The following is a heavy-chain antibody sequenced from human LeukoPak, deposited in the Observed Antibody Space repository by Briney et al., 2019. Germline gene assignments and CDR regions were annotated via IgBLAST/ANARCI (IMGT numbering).Heavy chain of an antibody. Sequence: GGSLRLSCAASGFTFSSYGMHWVRQAPGKGLEWVAVIWYDGSNKYYADSVKGRFTISRDNSKNTLYLQMNSLRAEDTAVYYCARVAYCGGDCYSEYYLDYWGQGTLVTVSS. CDR3: ARVAYCGGDCYSEYYLDY. J-gene: IGHJ4*02. CDR2: IWYDGSNK. V-gene: IGHV3-33*01. D-gene: IGHD2-21*02. CDR1: GFTFSSYG.